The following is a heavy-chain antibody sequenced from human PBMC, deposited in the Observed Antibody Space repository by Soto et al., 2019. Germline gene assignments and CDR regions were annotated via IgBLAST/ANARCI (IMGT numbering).Heavy chain of an antibody. D-gene: IGHD3-16*01. V-gene: IGHV3-13*04. CDR3: ARGGPNWDYYFYGMDV. CDR1: GFSFNNYD. J-gene: IGHJ6*02. Sequence: GGSLRLSCAASGFSFNNYDVHWVRQARGKGLEWVSGIGTAGDTHYPDSVKGRFTISRENGRNPLYLQMNSLRAGDTAVYYCARGGPNWDYYFYGMDVWGQGTTVTVSS. CDR2: IGTAGDT.